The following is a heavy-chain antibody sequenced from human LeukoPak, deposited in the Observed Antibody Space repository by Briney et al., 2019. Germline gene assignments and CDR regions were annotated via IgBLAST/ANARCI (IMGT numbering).Heavy chain of an antibody. CDR3: ARVSPDTAMVYFDY. D-gene: IGHD5-18*01. CDR1: GGTFSSYA. CDR2: IIPIFGTA. Sequence: ASVKVSCKASGGTFSSYAISWVRQAPGQGLEWMGGIIPIFGTANYAQKFQGRVTITTDESTSTAYMELSSLRSEDTAVYYCARVSPDTAMVYFDYWGQGTLVTVSS. V-gene: IGHV1-69*05. J-gene: IGHJ4*02.